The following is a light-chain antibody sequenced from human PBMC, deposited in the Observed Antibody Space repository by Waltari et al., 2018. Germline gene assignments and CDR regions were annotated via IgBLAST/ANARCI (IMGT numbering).Light chain of an antibody. CDR2: DVT. J-gene: IGLJ1*01. Sequence: QSALTQPRSVSGSPGQSVTISCTGTSSHIGPYDYVSWYQQHPGKPPKRIIYDVTDRPSGVPDRFSGSKSGNTASLTISGLQAEDEADYYCCSYAGSYTYVFGTGTKVTVL. CDR3: CSYAGSYTYV. V-gene: IGLV2-11*01. CDR1: SSHIGPYDY.